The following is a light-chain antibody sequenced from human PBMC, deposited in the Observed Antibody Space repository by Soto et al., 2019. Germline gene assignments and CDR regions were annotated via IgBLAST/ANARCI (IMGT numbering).Light chain of an antibody. J-gene: IGKJ4*01. V-gene: IGKV3-20*01. CDR3: QQYGSSPLT. CDR1: QSVSSNF. CDR2: AAS. Sequence: EIVLTQSPGTLSLSPGERATLSCRASQSVSSNFLSWHQQQPGHAPRLLIYAASSRATGLPDRFSGSGSGTDFTLTISRLEPEDFAVYYCQQYGSSPLTFGGGTKVEIK.